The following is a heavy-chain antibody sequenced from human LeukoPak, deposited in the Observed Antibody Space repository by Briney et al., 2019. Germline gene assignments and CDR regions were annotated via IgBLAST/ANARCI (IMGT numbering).Heavy chain of an antibody. CDR1: GYTFTANY. CDR3: ARVPAVPHPHYYMDV. CDR2: INPNSGVT. D-gene: IGHD2-2*01. J-gene: IGHJ6*03. Sequence: ASVKVSCQASGYTFTANYIHWVRQAPGQGLEWMGWINPNSGVTKYAQKFQGRVTMPRATSITTAYMELNSLRSDDTAVYYCARVPAVPHPHYYMDVWGKGTTVTVSS. V-gene: IGHV1-2*02.